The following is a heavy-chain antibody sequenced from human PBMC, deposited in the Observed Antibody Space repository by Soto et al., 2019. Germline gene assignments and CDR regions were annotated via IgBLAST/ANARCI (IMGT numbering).Heavy chain of an antibody. V-gene: IGHV1-2*02. CDR1: GYTFTGYY. J-gene: IGHJ6*02. Sequence: ASVKVSCKASGYTFTGYYMHWVRQAPGQGLEWMGWINPNSGGTNYAQKFQGRVTMTRDTSISTAYMELSRLRSDDTAVYYCARGGGLVKSYYYGMDVWGQGTTVTVS. CDR2: INPNSGGT. D-gene: IGHD3-9*01. CDR3: ARGGGLVKSYYYGMDV.